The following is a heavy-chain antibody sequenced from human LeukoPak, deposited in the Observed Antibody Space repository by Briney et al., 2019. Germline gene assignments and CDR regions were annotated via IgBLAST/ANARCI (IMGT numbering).Heavy chain of an antibody. J-gene: IGHJ6*03. D-gene: IGHD2-21*02. Sequence: GGSLRLSCAASGFTFSSYAMSWVRQAPGKGLEWVSAISGSGGSTYYADSVKGRFTISRDNSKNTLYLQMNSLRAEDTAVYYCAKTAGAVVTRYYYYMDVWGKGTTVTVSS. CDR2: ISGSGGST. V-gene: IGHV3-23*01. CDR3: AKTAGAVVTRYYYYMDV. CDR1: GFTFSSYA.